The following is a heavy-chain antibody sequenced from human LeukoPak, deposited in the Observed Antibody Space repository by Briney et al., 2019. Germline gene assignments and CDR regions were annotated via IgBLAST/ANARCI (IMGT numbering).Heavy chain of an antibody. J-gene: IGHJ6*03. V-gene: IGHV3-21*01. CDR2: ISSSSSYI. D-gene: IGHD2-2*01. CDR1: GFTFSSYS. CDR3: ARELSKNYYYYMDV. Sequence: GGSLRLSCAASGFTFSSYSMNWVRQAPGKGLEWVSSISSSSSYIYYADSVKGRFTISRDNAKNSLYLQMNSLRAEDTAVYYCARELSKNYYYYMDVWGKGTTVTVSS.